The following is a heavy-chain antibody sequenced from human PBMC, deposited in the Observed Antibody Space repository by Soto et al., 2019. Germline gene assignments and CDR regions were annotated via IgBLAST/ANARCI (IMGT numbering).Heavy chain of an antibody. J-gene: IGHJ4*02. CDR2: IWYDGSNK. Sequence: PGGSLRLSCAASGFTFSSYGMHWVRQAPGKGLEWVAVIWYDGSNKYYADSVKGRFTISRDNSKNTLYLQMNSLRAEDTAVYYCARGDSPPNWNYFAYWGQGTLVTVSS. V-gene: IGHV3-33*01. D-gene: IGHD1-1*01. CDR1: GFTFSSYG. CDR3: ARGDSPPNWNYFAY.